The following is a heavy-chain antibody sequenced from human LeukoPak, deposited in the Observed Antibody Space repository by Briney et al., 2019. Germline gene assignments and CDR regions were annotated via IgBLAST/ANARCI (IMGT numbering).Heavy chain of an antibody. Sequence: SETLSLTCTVSGGSITNSGCYWGWIRQPPGKGLEWIGSIYYSGNTYSNPSLKSRVTISVDTSKNQFSLKLNSVTAADTAVYYCARPQEKCYYVSGSPPSYWGQGTLVTVSS. D-gene: IGHD3-10*01. CDR1: GGSITNSGCY. V-gene: IGHV4-39*01. J-gene: IGHJ4*02. CDR3: ARPQEKCYYVSGSPPSY. CDR2: IYYSGNT.